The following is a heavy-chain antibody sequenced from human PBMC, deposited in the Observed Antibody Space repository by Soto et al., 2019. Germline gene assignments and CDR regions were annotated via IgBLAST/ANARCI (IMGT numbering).Heavy chain of an antibody. CDR2: LAVPYTGAQT. Sequence: GGSLRLSCTASGFNFGNFAMGWARQAPGKGLEWLSSLAVPYTGAQTYYADSVAGRLTVSRGDSKNTLYLELNSLRAEDTAVYYCAKDWGRIAVAGWTDWGPGTQVTVSS. CDR1: GFNFGNFA. J-gene: IGHJ4*02. D-gene: IGHD6-19*01. V-gene: IGHV3-23*01. CDR3: AKDWGRIAVAGWTD.